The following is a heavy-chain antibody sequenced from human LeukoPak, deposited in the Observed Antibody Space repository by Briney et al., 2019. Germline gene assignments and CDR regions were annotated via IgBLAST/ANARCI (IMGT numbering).Heavy chain of an antibody. J-gene: IGHJ4*02. Sequence: ASVKVSCKASGYTFTSYGISWVRQAPGQGLEWMGWINPNSGGTNYAQKFQGRVTMTRDTSISTAYMELSRLRSDDTAVYYCAREVAAYHFDYWGQGTLVTVSS. CDR1: GYTFTSYG. CDR2: INPNSGGT. CDR3: AREVAAYHFDY. V-gene: IGHV1-2*02. D-gene: IGHD6-13*01.